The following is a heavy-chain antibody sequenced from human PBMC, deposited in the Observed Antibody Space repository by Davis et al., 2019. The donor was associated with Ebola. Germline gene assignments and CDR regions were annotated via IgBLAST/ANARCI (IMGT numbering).Heavy chain of an antibody. J-gene: IGHJ4*02. Sequence: GESLKISCKGSGYRFNNDWIGWVRQMPGKGLEWMGIIYPGDSDTRYSPSFQGQVTISADKSISTAYLQWSSLKASDTAIYYCARRTNGYNPGGYFDSWGQGTLVTVSS. CDR1: GYRFNNDW. D-gene: IGHD5-24*01. CDR2: IYPGDSDT. CDR3: ARRTNGYNPGGYFDS. V-gene: IGHV5-51*01.